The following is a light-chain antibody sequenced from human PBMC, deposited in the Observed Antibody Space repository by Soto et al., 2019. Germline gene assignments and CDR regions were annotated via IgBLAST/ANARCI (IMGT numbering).Light chain of an antibody. Sequence: DVVMTQSPLSLPVTPGQPASISCRSSQSLVNGDGNTYLSWFQQRPGQSPRRLIYKVSDRDSGVPDRFSGSESGTDFTLKISRVEAEDVGVYFCQQYNTLWTFGQGTKVDIK. V-gene: IGKV2-30*01. CDR1: QSLVNGDGNTY. CDR2: KVS. J-gene: IGKJ1*01. CDR3: QQYNTLWT.